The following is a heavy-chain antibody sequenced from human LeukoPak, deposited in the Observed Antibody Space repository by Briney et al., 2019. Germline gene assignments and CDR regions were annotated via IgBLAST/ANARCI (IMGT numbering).Heavy chain of an antibody. J-gene: IGHJ4*02. Sequence: GGSLRLSCAASGFTFSSSAMSWVRQAPGKGLEWVTAISNNGGYTYYADSVQGRFTISRDNSKSTLCLQMNSLRAEDTAVYYCAKQLGYCSDGSCYFPYWGQGTLVTVSS. CDR3: AKQLGYCSDGSCYFPY. CDR1: GFTFSSSA. D-gene: IGHD2-15*01. V-gene: IGHV3-23*01. CDR2: ISNNGGYT.